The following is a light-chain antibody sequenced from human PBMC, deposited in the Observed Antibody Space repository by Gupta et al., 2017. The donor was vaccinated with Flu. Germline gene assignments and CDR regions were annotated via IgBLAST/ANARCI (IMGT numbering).Light chain of an antibody. V-gene: IGLV1-44*01. CDR1: SSNIGSNS. CDR2: SNN. J-gene: IGLJ3*02. Sequence: QSVLTQPPSASGTPGQRVTISCSASSSNIGSNSVTWYQQLPGTAPKLLIYSNNQRPSGVPDRFPGSKSGTSASLAISGLQSEDEADYYCATWDDSLNGPVFGGGTKLTVL. CDR3: ATWDDSLNGPV.